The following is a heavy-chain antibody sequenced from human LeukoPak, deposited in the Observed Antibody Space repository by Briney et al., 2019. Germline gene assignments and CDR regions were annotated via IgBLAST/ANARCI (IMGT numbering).Heavy chain of an antibody. Sequence: ASVKVSCKASGYTFTSYDINWVRQATGQGLEWMGWMNPNSGNTGYAQKFQGRVTITRNTSISTAYMELSSLRSEDTAVYYCARGSSSPPFWYYYCYMDVWGKGTTVTVSS. CDR2: MNPNSGNT. J-gene: IGHJ6*03. CDR3: ARGSSSPPFWYYYCYMDV. CDR1: GYTFTSYD. V-gene: IGHV1-8*03. D-gene: IGHD6-13*01.